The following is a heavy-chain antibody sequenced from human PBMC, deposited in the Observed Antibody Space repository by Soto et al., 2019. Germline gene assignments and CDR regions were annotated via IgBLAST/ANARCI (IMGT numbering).Heavy chain of an antibody. CDR1: GFTFDDYA. D-gene: IGHD1-7*01. V-gene: IGHV3-9*01. CDR2: ISWNSGSI. J-gene: IGHJ4*02. CDR3: AKVTSYNWNSEDYYDY. Sequence: SLRLSCAASGFTFDDYAMHWVRQAPGKGLEWVSSISWNSGSIGYADSVKDRFTISRDNANNSLYLQMNSLRVEDTALYYCAKVTSYNWNSEDYYDYWGQGTLVTVSS.